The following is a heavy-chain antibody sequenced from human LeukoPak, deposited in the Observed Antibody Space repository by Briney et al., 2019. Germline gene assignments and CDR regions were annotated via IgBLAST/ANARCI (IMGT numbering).Heavy chain of an antibody. D-gene: IGHD4-23*01. CDR2: IYYSGST. J-gene: IGHJ4*02. CDR3: ARGKELLRWPKSVDY. CDR1: GGSLNNYY. Sequence: PSETLSLTCTVSGGSLNNYYWTWIRQPPGRGLEWIGHIYYSGSTYYNPSLKSRVTISVDTSKNQFSLKLSSVTAADTAVYYCARGKELLRWPKSVDYWGQGTLVTVSS. V-gene: IGHV4-59*12.